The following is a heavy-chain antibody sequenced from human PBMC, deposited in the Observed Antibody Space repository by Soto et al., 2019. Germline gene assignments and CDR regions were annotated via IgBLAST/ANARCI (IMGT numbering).Heavy chain of an antibody. D-gene: IGHD6-13*01. CDR3: AGVAWKSYSSSWYGWFDP. J-gene: IGHJ5*02. V-gene: IGHV4-39*01. CDR2: IYYSGST. Sequence: PSETLSLTCTVSGGSISSSSYYWGWIRQPPGKGLEWIGSIYYSGSTYYNPSLKSRVTISVDTSKNQFSLKLSSVTAADTAVYYCAGVAWKSYSSSWYGWFDPWGQGTLVTVLL. CDR1: GGSISSSSYY.